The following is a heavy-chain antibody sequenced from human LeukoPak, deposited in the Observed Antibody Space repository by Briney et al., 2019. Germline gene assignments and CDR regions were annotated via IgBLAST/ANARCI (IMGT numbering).Heavy chain of an antibody. CDR3: ARDAHIVRGVNPLDY. D-gene: IGHD3-10*01. CDR1: GFTFSSYE. Sequence: PGGSLRLSRAASGFTFSSYEMNWVRQAPGKGLEWISYVSYSSSTIYYADSVKGRFTISRDNAKNSLYLQMNSLRDEDTAVYYCARDAHIVRGVNPLDYWGQGTLVTVSS. J-gene: IGHJ4*02. CDR2: VSYSSSTI. V-gene: IGHV3-48*03.